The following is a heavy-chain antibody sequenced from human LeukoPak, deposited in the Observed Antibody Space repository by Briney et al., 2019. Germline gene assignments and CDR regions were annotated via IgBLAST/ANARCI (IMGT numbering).Heavy chain of an antibody. V-gene: IGHV3-21*01. J-gene: IGHJ6*03. CDR1: GFTFRNHA. CDR2: ISGSSSDI. Sequence: GGSLRLSCAASGFTFRNHAMNWVRQAPGKGLEWVSSISGSSSDIYYADSVKGRFTIARDNSKNTLYLQMNSLRAEDTAVYYCAKALGLYDYYYYMDVWGKGTTVTVSS. CDR3: AKALGLYDYYYYMDV. D-gene: IGHD3-16*01.